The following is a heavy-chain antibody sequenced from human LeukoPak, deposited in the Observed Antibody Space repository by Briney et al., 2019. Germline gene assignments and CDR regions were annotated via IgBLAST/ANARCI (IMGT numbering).Heavy chain of an antibody. Sequence: SETLSLTCTASGGSISSYYWSWIRQPPGKGLEWIGYIYYSGSTNYNPSLKSRVTISVDTSKNQFSLKLSSVTAADTAVYYCARPYGGNDAFDIWGQGTMVTVSS. CDR3: ARPYGGNDAFDI. D-gene: IGHD4-23*01. V-gene: IGHV4-59*01. J-gene: IGHJ3*02. CDR2: IYYSGST. CDR1: GGSISSYY.